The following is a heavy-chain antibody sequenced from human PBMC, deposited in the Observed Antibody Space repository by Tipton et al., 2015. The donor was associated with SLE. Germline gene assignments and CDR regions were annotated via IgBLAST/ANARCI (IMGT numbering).Heavy chain of an antibody. Sequence: TLSLTCTFSGGSINTHYWSWIRQPPGKGLEWIGYIYYAGSTSYNPSLKSRVTMSLDTSKKQFSLKLSSVTAGDTAVYYCARRRGSSWYEDYFDYWGQGTLVTVSS. CDR1: GGSINTHY. D-gene: IGHD6-13*01. CDR2: IYYAGST. V-gene: IGHV4-59*11. J-gene: IGHJ4*02. CDR3: ARRRGSSWYEDYFDY.